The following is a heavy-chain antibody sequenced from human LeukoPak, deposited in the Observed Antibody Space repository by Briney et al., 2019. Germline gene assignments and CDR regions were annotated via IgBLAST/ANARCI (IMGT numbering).Heavy chain of an antibody. J-gene: IGHJ4*02. CDR2: ISGSGAST. V-gene: IGHV3-23*01. Sequence: PGGSLRLSCLTSGFTLSTNAMSWGRQAPGKGLEWISGISGSGASTYYADSVKGRFTISRDDSRNTLYLQMNSLRGDDTAVYYCAKDVGKWESLHFFDYWGQGTLVTVSS. CDR1: GFTLSTNA. D-gene: IGHD1-26*01. CDR3: AKDVGKWESLHFFDY.